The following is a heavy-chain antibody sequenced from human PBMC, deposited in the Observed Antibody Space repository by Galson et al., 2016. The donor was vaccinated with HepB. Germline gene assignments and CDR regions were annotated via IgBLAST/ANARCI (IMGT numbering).Heavy chain of an antibody. CDR2: ISGSGDST. D-gene: IGHD6-13*01. J-gene: IGHJ5*02. CDR1: GYTFSRYA. Sequence: SLRLSCAASGYTFSRYAMTWVRQAPGKGLEWVASISGSGDSTYTADSVKGRFTIPRDNSKNPLNLQMSSLRAEDTAVYYCARSRLAAAFDPWGQGTLVTVSS. V-gene: IGHV3-23*01. CDR3: ARSRLAAAFDP.